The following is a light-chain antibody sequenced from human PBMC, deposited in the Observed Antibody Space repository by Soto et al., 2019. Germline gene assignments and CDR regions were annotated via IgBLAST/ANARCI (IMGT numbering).Light chain of an antibody. CDR1: QSISSW. Sequence: DIQMTQSPSTLSASVGDRVTITSRASQSISSWLAWYQQKPGKAPKLLIYKASSLESGVPSRFSGSGSGTEFTLTISSLRPDDFATYYCQQYNSYSKTFGQGTKVDIK. CDR3: QQYNSYSKT. J-gene: IGKJ1*01. CDR2: KAS. V-gene: IGKV1-5*03.